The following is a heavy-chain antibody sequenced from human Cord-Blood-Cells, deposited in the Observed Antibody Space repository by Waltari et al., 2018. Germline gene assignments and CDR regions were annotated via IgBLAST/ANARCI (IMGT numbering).Heavy chain of an antibody. D-gene: IGHD3-10*01. Sequence: QVQLVQSGAEVKKPGASVKVSCKVSGYTLTELSMHWVRQAPGKGLEWMGGFGPEEGETSYAQNFQGRVTMTDDTSTDTAYMELSSLRSEDTAVYYCATSYYYGSGSYYNYWGQGTLVTVSS. CDR2: FGPEEGET. V-gene: IGHV1-24*01. CDR1: GYTLTELS. CDR3: ATSYYYGSGSYYNY. J-gene: IGHJ4*02.